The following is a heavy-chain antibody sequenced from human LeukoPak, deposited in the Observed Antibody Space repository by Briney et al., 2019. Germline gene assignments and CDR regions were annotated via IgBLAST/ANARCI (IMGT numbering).Heavy chain of an antibody. V-gene: IGHV4-59*01. CDR3: ARLQGDSTAVFDF. CDR2: IHYTGGT. CDR1: GGSISGDY. Sequence: SSETLSLTCTVSGGSISGDYWGWIRQPPGKGLDWVGYIHYTGGTNYNPSLKSRVTISVDTSKNQFSLMLSSVTAADTAVYYCARLQGDSTAVFDFWGQGALVTVSS. D-gene: IGHD2-21*01. J-gene: IGHJ4*02.